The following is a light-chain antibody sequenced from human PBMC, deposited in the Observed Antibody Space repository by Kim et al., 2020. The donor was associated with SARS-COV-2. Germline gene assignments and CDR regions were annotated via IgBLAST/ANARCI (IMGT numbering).Light chain of an antibody. CDR2: KVS. CDR3: MQAIHWPFT. V-gene: IGKV2-30*02. CDR1: QSLVHWDGNTY. J-gene: IGKJ3*01. Sequence: PASMSCMSSQSLVHWDGNTYVIWFQQRPDQSPRRLIYKVSIRDSGVPDRFSGSGSGNDFTLKISRVEAEDVGIYYCMQAIHWPFTFGPGTKGDIK.